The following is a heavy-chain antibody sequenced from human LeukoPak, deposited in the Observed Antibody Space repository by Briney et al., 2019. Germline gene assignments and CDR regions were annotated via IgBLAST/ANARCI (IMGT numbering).Heavy chain of an antibody. V-gene: IGHV1-2*02. D-gene: IGHD3-10*01. CDR3: ATGYYYGSGSIDY. CDR1: GYTFTGYY. Sequence: ASVKVSCKASGYTFTGYYMHWVRQAPGQGLEWMGWINPNSGGTNYAQKFQGRVTMTRDTSISTAYMELSRLRSEDTAVYYCATGYYYGSGSIDYWGQGTLVTVSS. CDR2: INPNSGGT. J-gene: IGHJ4*02.